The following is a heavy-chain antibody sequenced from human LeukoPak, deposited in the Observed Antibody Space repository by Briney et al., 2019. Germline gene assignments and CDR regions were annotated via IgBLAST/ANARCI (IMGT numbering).Heavy chain of an antibody. D-gene: IGHD3-22*01. CDR1: RRTFTSYV. CDR2: IIPIFGTA. J-gene: IGHJ4*02. V-gene: IGHV1-69*13. Sequence: SVKVSCKASRRTFTSYVISWVRQAPGQGLEWMGGIIPIFGTANYAQKFQGRVTITADESTSTAYMELSSLRSEDTAVYYCARDRSGYYSGAYYFDYWGQGTLVTVSS. CDR3: ARDRSGYYSGAYYFDY.